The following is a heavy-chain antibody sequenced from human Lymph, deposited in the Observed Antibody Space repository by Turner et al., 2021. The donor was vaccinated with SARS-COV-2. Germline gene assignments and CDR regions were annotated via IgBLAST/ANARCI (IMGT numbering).Heavy chain of an antibody. V-gene: IGHV1-24*01. D-gene: IGHD3-3*01. J-gene: IGHJ6*02. CDR1: GYTLTEVS. CDR3: AKGPDDFWSGPSPGYYGMDV. CDR2: FEPEDVEK. Sequence: QVQLGQSGAEVKKPGASVKVSCKVSGYTLTEVSMHWVRQAPGKGLEGMGGFEPEDVEKSYAKKFQGRVTMTENTSTDTAYMELSSLRSEDTAVYYCAKGPDDFWSGPSPGYYGMDVWGQGTTVTVSS.